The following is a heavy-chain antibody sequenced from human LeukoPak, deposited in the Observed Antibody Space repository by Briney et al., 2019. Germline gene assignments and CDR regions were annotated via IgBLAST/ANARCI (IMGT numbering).Heavy chain of an antibody. CDR3: ARTYCGGDCYLDYYMDV. V-gene: IGHV1-18*01. J-gene: IGHJ6*03. CDR2: ISTYSGNT. CDR1: GYTFTSYG. Sequence: ASVKVSCKASGYTFTSYGISWVRQAPGQGLEWMGWISTYSGNTNYAQKLQGRVTMTTDTSTSTAYMELRSLRSDDTAVYYCARTYCGGDCYLDYYMDVWGKGTTVTVSS. D-gene: IGHD2-21*02.